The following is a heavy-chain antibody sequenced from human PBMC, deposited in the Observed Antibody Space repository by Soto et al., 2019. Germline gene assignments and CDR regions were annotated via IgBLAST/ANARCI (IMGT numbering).Heavy chain of an antibody. CDR3: ARDYTSSYNYDSTIYGYFDF. V-gene: IGHV1-18*01. CDR2: ISAYNGNT. Sequence: ASVKVSCKASGYTFASYAISWMRQAPGQGLEWMGWISAYNGNTNYAQKLQGRVTMTTDTSTSTAYMELSSLRSEDSAVYYCARDYTSSYNYDSTIYGYFDFGGLGTLVTVSS. J-gene: IGHJ4*02. D-gene: IGHD3-22*01. CDR1: GYTFASYA.